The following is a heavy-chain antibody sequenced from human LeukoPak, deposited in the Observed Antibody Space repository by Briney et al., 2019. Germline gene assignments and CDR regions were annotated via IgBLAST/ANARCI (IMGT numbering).Heavy chain of an antibody. CDR3: ARDGHYGDYRTCYYYGMDV. D-gene: IGHD4-17*01. V-gene: IGHV3-33*01. Sequence: QAWGSLRLSCAASGFTFSSYGMHWVRQAPGKGLEWVAVIWYDGSNKYYADSVKGRFTISRDNSQNTLSLQMTSLRAEDTAVYYCARDGHYGDYRTCYYYGMDVWGQGTTVTVSS. CDR1: GFTFSSYG. J-gene: IGHJ6*02. CDR2: IWYDGSNK.